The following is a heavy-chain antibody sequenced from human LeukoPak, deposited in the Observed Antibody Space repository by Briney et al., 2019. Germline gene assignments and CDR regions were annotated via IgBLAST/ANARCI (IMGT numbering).Heavy chain of an antibody. J-gene: IGHJ4*02. CDR1: GGSFSDYY. Sequence: SETLSLTCAVYGGSFSDYYWTCIRQPPGKGLEWIGEINHSGSTNYNPSLKSRVTISVDTSKNQFSLKLNSVTAADTAVYYCASSRWAVGFEYWGQGSLVTVSS. V-gene: IGHV4-34*01. CDR3: ASSRWAVGFEY. D-gene: IGHD2-15*01. CDR2: INHSGST.